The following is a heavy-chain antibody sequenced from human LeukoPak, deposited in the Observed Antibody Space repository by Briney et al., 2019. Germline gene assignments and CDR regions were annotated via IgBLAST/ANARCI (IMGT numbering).Heavy chain of an antibody. J-gene: IGHJ5*02. CDR2: ISAYNGNT. CDR1: GYTFTSYG. D-gene: IGHD3-10*01. Sequence: ASVKVSCTASGYTFTSYGISWVRQAPGQGLEWMGWISAYNGNTNYAQKLQGRVTMTTDTSTSTAYMELRSLRSDDTAVYYCARDSGTTGEVKFDPWGQGILVTVSS. CDR3: ARDSGTTGEVKFDP. V-gene: IGHV1-18*01.